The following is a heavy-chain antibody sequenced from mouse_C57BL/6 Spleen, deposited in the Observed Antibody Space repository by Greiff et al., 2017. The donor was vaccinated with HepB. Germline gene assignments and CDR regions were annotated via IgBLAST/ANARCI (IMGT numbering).Heavy chain of an antibody. CDR1: GFSLTSYG. CDR2: IWSGGST. V-gene: IGHV2-4*01. Sequence: QVQLKESGPGLVQPSQSLSITCTVSGFSLTSYGVHWVRQPPGKGLEWLGVIWSGGSTDYNAAFISRLSISKDNSKSQVFFKMNSLQADDTAIYYCAKKSSYYDGSSYAMDYWGQGTSVTVSS. J-gene: IGHJ4*01. D-gene: IGHD1-1*01. CDR3: AKKSSYYDGSSYAMDY.